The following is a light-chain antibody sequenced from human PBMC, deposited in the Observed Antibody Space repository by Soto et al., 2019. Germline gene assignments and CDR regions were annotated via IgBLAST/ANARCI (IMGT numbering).Light chain of an antibody. J-gene: IGLJ2*01. Sequence: NFMLTQPHSVSESPGKTVTISCTRSSGSIASNYVQWYQQRPGSAPTTVIYEDNQRPSGVPDRFSGSIDSSSNSASLTISGLKTEDEADYSCQSYDSGIEVFGGGTKLTVL. V-gene: IGLV6-57*04. CDR2: EDN. CDR1: SGSIASNY. CDR3: QSYDSGIEV.